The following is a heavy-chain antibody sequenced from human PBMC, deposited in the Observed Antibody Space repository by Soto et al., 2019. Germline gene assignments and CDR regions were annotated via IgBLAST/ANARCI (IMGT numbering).Heavy chain of an antibody. Sequence: AVKVSCKASGYNFTGYYMPWVRQAPGQGLELMGCINPNSGGTNYAQTFKGRVTMTRDTSISTAYMGLSRLRSADTAVYYCARHNGDPLYYFDYWGQGTMGTVSS. V-gene: IGHV1-2*02. CDR2: INPNSGGT. J-gene: IGHJ4*02. CDR3: ARHNGDPLYYFDY. CDR1: GYNFTGYY. D-gene: IGHD4-17*01.